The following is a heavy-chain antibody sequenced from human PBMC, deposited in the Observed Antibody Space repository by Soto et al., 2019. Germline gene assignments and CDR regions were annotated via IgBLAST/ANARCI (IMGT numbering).Heavy chain of an antibody. V-gene: IGHV3-64*02. CDR3: ARVFYDTGGNYYDY. CDR1: GFIFSNYA. Sequence: PGGSLRLSCAVSGFIFSNYARHWVRQAPGKGLEYVSAITRDGRNTYYADSVKGRFIISGDNSRSTLYLQMGSLRAEDMAVYYCARVFYDTGGNYYDYWGQGKMVTVSS. J-gene: IGHJ4*02. D-gene: IGHD3-22*01. CDR2: ITRDGRNT.